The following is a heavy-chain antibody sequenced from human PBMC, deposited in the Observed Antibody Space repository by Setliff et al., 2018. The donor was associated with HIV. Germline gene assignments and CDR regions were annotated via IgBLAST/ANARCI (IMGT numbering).Heavy chain of an antibody. D-gene: IGHD4-17*01. V-gene: IGHV4-31*03. J-gene: IGHJ6*03. CDR1: GVSLSSDGYY. CDR2: IYYTGTT. CDR3: ARINGEYPSYYYMDV. Sequence: SETLSLTCTVSGVSLSSDGYYWTWIRQYPGKGLEWIGHIYYTGTTQFTPSLESRATISVDRSKNQFSLRLRVVTAADPAVYYCARINGEYPSYYYMDVWGKGTTVTV.